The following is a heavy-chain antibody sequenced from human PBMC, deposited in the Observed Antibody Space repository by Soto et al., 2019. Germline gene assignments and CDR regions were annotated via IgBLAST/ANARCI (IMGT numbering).Heavy chain of an antibody. CDR3: ARVGSASLMVVVIADH. CDR2: IRSKGYGGTT. V-gene: IGHV3-49*03. J-gene: IGHJ4*02. CDR1: GFTFGDYA. Sequence: GGSLRLSCTTTGFTFGDYAMSWFRQAPGKGLEWVGFIRSKGYGGTTQYAASVKGRFTISRDDSESIAYLQMDSLKTEDTALYYCARVGSASLMVVVIADHWGQGTQVTVSS. D-gene: IGHD3-22*01.